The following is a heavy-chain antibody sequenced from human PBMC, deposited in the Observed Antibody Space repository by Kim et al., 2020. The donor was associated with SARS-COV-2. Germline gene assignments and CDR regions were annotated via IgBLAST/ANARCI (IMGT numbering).Heavy chain of an antibody. J-gene: IGHJ4*02. CDR1: GYIFTSYC. Sequence: ASVKVSCKASGYIFTSYCLHWVRQAPGQSLEWMGWIDVANTNTHYSENFQGRVTISRDTSATTVYIELSSLRSEDTAVYYCARDGRSVDYYFDYWGQGTLVTVSS. V-gene: IGHV1-3*01. CDR2: IDVANTNT. CDR3: ARDGRSVDYYFDY.